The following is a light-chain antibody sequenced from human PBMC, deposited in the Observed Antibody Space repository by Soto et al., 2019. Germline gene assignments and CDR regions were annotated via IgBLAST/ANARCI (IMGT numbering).Light chain of an antibody. CDR1: RSDIGDSNF. V-gene: IGLV2-14*01. J-gene: IGLJ1*01. CDR2: EVN. Sequence: QSARTQPACVSGAPGQSCTISCTGPRSDIGDSNFISWYQHSPGKAPRLLIYEVNNRPSGVSKRFSGSKAGNTASLTISGRLDDDEADYFCASFRSGTSLVFGSGTKVTVL. CDR3: ASFRSGTSLV.